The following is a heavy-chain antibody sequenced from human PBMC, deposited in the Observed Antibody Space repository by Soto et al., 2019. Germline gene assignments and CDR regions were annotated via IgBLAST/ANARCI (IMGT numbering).Heavy chain of an antibody. D-gene: IGHD5-12*01. CDR1: GITFSSYA. CDR2: INAGNGDT. Sequence: QVQLVQSGAEVKKPGASVKVSCKASGITFSSYAMHWVRQAPGQRLEWMGWINAGNGDTRYSQIFQGRVTLTRDTSVSTVYLDLSSLRSEDTAIYYCARAISGYVTWGQGTLVTVSS. CDR3: ARAISGYVT. V-gene: IGHV1-3*01. J-gene: IGHJ5*02.